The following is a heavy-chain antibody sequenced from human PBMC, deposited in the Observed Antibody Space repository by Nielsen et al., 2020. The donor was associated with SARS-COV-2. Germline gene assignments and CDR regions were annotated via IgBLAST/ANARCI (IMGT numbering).Heavy chain of an antibody. CDR2: IIPIFGPT. Sequence: WVRQAPRQGLEWMGGIIPIFGPTNYAQKFQGRVTITADESTSTAYMELSSLRSEDTAVYYCARERGGYCSSTSCYGGYYYYYMDVWGKGTTVTVSS. J-gene: IGHJ6*03. V-gene: IGHV1-69*01. D-gene: IGHD2-2*01. CDR3: ARERGGYCSSTSCYGGYYYYYMDV.